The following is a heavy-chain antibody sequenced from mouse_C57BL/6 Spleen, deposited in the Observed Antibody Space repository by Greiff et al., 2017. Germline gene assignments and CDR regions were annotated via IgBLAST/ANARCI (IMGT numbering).Heavy chain of an antibody. CDR1: GYTFTSYW. Sequence: QVQLQQPGAELVKPGASVKLSCKASGYTFTSYWMHWVKQRPGQGLAWIGLIHPNSGSTNYNEKFKSKATLTVDKSSSTAYMQPSSLTSVDSAVYYCARWAYWYGDGYDYEGNYYAMDYWGQGTSVTVSS. V-gene: IGHV1-64*01. CDR2: IHPNSGST. CDR3: ARWAYWYGDGYDYEGNYYAMDY. J-gene: IGHJ4*01. D-gene: IGHD2-2*01.